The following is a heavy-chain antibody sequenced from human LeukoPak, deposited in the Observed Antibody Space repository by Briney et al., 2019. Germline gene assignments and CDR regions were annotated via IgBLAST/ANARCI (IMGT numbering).Heavy chain of an antibody. D-gene: IGHD3-22*01. J-gene: IGHJ3*02. CDR1: SGSISTSNYY. CDR2: IFYSGST. V-gene: IGHV4-39*07. CDR3: AKSNGYGLMDI. Sequence: SETLSLTCTVSSGSISTSNYYWGWVRQPPGKALEWIGNIFYSGSTYYSPSLKSRVTISLDTSRNQFSLKLNSVTAADTAVYYCAKSNGYGLMDIWGQGTMVTVSS.